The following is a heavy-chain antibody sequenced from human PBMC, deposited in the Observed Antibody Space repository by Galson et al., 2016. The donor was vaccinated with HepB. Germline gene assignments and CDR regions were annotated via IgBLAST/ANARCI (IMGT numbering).Heavy chain of an antibody. CDR1: GFTVSSRY. J-gene: IGHJ4*02. CDR2: IYSAGSA. CDR3: ARGHDYGDYLAT. V-gene: IGHV3-53*01. D-gene: IGHD4-17*01. Sequence: RLSCAASGFTVSSRYMSWVRQAPGKGLEWVSAIYSAGSAYYADSVKGRFTISRDEFENTLYLQMNSLRADDTALYYCARGHDYGDYLATWGQGSLVIVSS.